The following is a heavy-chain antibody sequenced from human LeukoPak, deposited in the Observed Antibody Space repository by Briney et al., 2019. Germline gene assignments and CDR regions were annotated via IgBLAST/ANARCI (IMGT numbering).Heavy chain of an antibody. CDR2: ISSNGGST. J-gene: IGHJ4*02. D-gene: IGHD3-10*01. Sequence: GGSLRLSCAASGFTFSSYAMHWVRQAPGKGLEYVSAISSNGGSTYYANSVKGRFTISRDNSKNTLYLQMGSLRAEDMAVYYCARDSNVWFGELQDYWGQGTLVTVSS. CDR1: GFTFSSYA. CDR3: ARDSNVWFGELQDY. V-gene: IGHV3-64*01.